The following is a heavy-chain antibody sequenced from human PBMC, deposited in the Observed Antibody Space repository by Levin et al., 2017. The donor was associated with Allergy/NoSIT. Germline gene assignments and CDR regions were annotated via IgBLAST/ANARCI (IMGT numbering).Heavy chain of an antibody. J-gene: IGHJ5*02. Sequence: GGSLRLSCAASGFTFSSYAMHWVRQAPGKGLEWVAVISYDGSNKYYADSVKGRFTISRDNSKNTLYLQMNSLRAEDTAVYYCAREKRGGSLNWFDPWGQGTLVTVSS. CDR2: ISYDGSNK. CDR3: AREKRGGSLNWFDP. D-gene: IGHD2-15*01. V-gene: IGHV3-30-3*01. CDR1: GFTFSSYA.